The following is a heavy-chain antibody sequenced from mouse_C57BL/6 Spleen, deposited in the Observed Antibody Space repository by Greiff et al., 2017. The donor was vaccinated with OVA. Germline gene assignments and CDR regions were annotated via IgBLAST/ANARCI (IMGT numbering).Heavy chain of an antibody. J-gene: IGHJ3*01. Sequence: VQLQQPGAELVMPGASVKLSCKASGYTFTSYWMHWVKQRPGQGLEWIGEIDPSDSYTNYNQKFKGKSTLTVDKSSSTAYMQLSSLTSEDSAVYYCARYYYGRDWFAHWGQGTLVTVSA. CDR1: GYTFTSYW. CDR2: IDPSDSYT. D-gene: IGHD1-1*01. CDR3: ARYYYGRDWFAH. V-gene: IGHV1-69*01.